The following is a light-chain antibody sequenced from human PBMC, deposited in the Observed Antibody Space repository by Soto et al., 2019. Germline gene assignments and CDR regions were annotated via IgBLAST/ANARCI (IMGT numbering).Light chain of an antibody. V-gene: IGKV4-1*01. CDR1: LSVLSTADNKNY. J-gene: IGKJ5*01. CDR2: WAS. CDR3: QQYHSDPLT. Sequence: DFVMTQSPDSLAVSLGERATIKCKSSLSVLSTADNKNYLAWFQQKAGQPPKLLIYWASTRESGVPDRFSGSGSGTDFTLTIDSLQPEDVAVYYCQQYHSDPLTFGQGPRLDIK.